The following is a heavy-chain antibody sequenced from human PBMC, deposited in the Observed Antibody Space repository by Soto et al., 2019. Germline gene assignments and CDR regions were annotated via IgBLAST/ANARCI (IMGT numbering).Heavy chain of an antibody. V-gene: IGHV1-18*01. D-gene: IGHD6-19*01. CDR3: ARSRPYSSGWEPSDY. J-gene: IGHJ4*02. CDR1: GYTFPSYG. Sequence: ASVKVSCKASGYTFPSYGITWVRQAPGQGLEWMAWISAYNGNTNYAQKFQGRVTMTTDTFTSTAYMELRSLRSDDTAVYYCARSRPYSSGWEPSDYWGQGTMVTFSS. CDR2: ISAYNGNT.